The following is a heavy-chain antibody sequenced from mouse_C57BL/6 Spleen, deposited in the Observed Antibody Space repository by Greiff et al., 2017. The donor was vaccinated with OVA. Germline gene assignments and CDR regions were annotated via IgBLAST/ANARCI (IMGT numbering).Heavy chain of an antibody. D-gene: IGHD2-1*01. Sequence: QVQLQQPGAELVRPGTSVKLSCKASGYTFTSYWMHWVKQRPGQGLEWIGVIDPSDSYTNYNQKFKGKATLTVDTSSSTAYMQLSSLTSEDSAVYYCAPYDNYDAMDYWGQGTSVTVSS. J-gene: IGHJ4*01. CDR1: GYTFTSYW. CDR2: IDPSDSYT. V-gene: IGHV1-59*01. CDR3: APYDNYDAMDY.